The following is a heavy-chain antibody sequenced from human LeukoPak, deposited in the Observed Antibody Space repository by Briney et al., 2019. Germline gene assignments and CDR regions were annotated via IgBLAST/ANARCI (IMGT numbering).Heavy chain of an antibody. V-gene: IGHV4-34*01. CDR1: GGSFSGYY. CDR3: ARDAGGLPPYYYYGMDV. Sequence: SETLSLTCAVYGGSFSGYYWSWIRQPPGKGLEWIGEINHSGSTNYNPPLKSRVTISVDTSKNQFSLKLSSVTAADTAVYYCARDAGGLPPYYYYGMDVWGQGTTVTVSS. CDR2: INHSGST. D-gene: IGHD1-26*01. J-gene: IGHJ6*02.